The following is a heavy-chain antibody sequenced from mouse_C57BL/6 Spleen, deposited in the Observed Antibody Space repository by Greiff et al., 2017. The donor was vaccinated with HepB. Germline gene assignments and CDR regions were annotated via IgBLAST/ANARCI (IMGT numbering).Heavy chain of an antibody. CDR3: ARGKVTTTYYFDY. V-gene: IGHV1-63*01. D-gene: IGHD2-2*01. CDR1: GYTFTNYW. CDR2: IYPGGGYT. Sequence: QVQLKESGAELVRPGTSVKMSCKASGYTFTNYWIGWAKQRPGHGLEWIGDIYPGGGYTNYNEKFKGKATLTADKSSSTAYMQFSSLTSEDSAIYYCARGKVTTTYYFDYWGQGTTLTVSS. J-gene: IGHJ2*01.